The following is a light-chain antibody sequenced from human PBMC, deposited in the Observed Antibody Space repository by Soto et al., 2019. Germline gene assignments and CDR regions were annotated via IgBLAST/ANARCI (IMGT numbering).Light chain of an antibody. CDR3: QQYGSSSWT. J-gene: IGKJ1*01. CDR2: GAS. CDR1: QSVSSIS. V-gene: IGKV3-20*01. Sequence: IVLTQSPGTLSLSPGERATLSCRASQSVSSISLAWYQQNPGQAPRLLMYGASSRATGIPDRFSGSGSGTDFTLTISRLEPEDSAVYYCQQYGSSSWTFGQGTKVEIK.